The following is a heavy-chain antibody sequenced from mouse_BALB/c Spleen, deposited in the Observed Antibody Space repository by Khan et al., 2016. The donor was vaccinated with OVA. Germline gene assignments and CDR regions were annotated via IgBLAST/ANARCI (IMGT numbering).Heavy chain of an antibody. D-gene: IGHD2-10*01. CDR2: INTYTGEP. Sequence: QIQLVQSGPELKKPGETVKISCKASGHTFTKYGMNCVKQAPGKGLKWMGWINTYTGEPTYADDFNGRFAFSLETYARTSYLQINNLQNEDTATYFCERPPYCSYVMDNWGQGTSVTVSS. CDR3: ERPPYCSYVMDN. V-gene: IGHV9-3-1*01. CDR1: GHTFTKYG. J-gene: IGHJ4*01.